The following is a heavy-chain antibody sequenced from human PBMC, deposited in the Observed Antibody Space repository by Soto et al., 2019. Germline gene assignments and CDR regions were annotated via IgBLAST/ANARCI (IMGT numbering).Heavy chain of an antibody. CDR1: GFSLRNERMG. Sequence: QVTLKESGPVLVKDTETLTQTCTVSGFSLRNERMGVSWLRQRPGKALEWLAHIFSNDANSSTTSLKSRLTIAKDTSASQVVLTMTNMDPVDTATYHCARIRYGVYVHWYFDLWGRGTLVTVSS. CDR3: ARIRYGVYVHWYFDL. D-gene: IGHD4-17*01. J-gene: IGHJ2*01. CDR2: IFSNDAN. V-gene: IGHV2-26*01.